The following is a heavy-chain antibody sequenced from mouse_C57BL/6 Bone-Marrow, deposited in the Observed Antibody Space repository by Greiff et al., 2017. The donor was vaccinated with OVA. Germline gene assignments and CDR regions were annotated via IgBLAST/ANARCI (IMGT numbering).Heavy chain of an antibody. J-gene: IGHJ1*03. Sequence: QVQLQQPGAELVKPGASVKLSCKASGYTFTSYWMHWVKQRPGQGLEWIGMIHPNSGSTNYNEKFKSKATLTVDKSASTAYMQLSSLTSEDYAVDYCARYYGNHWYFDVWGTGTTVTVSS. CDR2: IHPNSGST. D-gene: IGHD2-1*01. CDR3: ARYYGNHWYFDV. V-gene: IGHV1-64*01. CDR1: GYTFTSYW.